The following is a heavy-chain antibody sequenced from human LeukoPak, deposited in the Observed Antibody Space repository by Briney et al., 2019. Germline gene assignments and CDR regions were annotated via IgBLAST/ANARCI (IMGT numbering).Heavy chain of an antibody. J-gene: IGHJ3*01. CDR3: AAPSNWGRYGTFDV. CDR1: GVNLGDNS. V-gene: IGHV3-49*03. CDR2: IRSKANGATT. D-gene: IGHD7-27*01. Sequence: GGSLRLSCTGAGVNLGDNSVGWFRQAPGEGLERVGFIRSKANGATTEYAVSVNGGITISRDDSKSIAYLHMNSLKTEDTAVYYCAAPSNWGRYGTFDVWGQGAVVTVSS.